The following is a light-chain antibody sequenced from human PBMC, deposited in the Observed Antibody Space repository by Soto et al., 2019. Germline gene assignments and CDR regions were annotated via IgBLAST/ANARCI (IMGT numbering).Light chain of an antibody. CDR2: DAS. V-gene: IGKV3-11*01. J-gene: IGKJ1*01. Sequence: EIVSTQFPGTLSLSPGEGATLSCRASQSVDNYLAWYQQKPGQAPRLLIFDASFRATGTPARFSGSGSGTDFTLSISRLEPEDFAVYYCLQRNTWPWTFGQGTKV. CDR1: QSVDNY. CDR3: LQRNTWPWT.